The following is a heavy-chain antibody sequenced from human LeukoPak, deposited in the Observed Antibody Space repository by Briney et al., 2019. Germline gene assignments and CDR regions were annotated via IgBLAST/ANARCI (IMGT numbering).Heavy chain of an antibody. J-gene: IGHJ5*02. V-gene: IGHV3-48*03. CDR3: ARDCSGGARGWFDP. Sequence: GGSLGLSCAASGFTFSRYEMNWVRQAPGKGLEWVSYISTSGSTIYYADSVKGRFTISRDNAKNSLYLQMNSLRADDTAVYYCARDCSGGARGWFDPWGQGTLVTVSS. CDR1: GFTFSRYE. D-gene: IGHD2-8*02. CDR2: ISTSGSTI.